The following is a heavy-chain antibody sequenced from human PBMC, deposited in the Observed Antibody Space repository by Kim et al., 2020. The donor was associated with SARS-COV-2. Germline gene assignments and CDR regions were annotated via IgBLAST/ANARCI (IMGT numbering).Heavy chain of an antibody. Sequence: SQTLSLTCAVYGGSFSGYYWSWIRHPPRMVREWIGETNNSGTTTHNPSLQCRVTIPVDTSKNQFSLKLLSVTATDTAVYNFSSALWEASRSFPGGLDV. CDR3: SSALWEASRSFPGGLDV. V-gene: IGHV4-34*01. J-gene: IGHJ6*01. D-gene: IGHD1-26*01. CDR2: TNNSGTT. CDR1: GGSFSGYY.